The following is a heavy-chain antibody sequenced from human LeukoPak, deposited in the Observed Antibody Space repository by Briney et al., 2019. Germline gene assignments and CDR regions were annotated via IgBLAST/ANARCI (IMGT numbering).Heavy chain of an antibody. Sequence: HPGGSLRLSCAASGFTFSRFWMNWVRQAPGTGLEWVANIKQDGGEKHYVDSVKGRFTISGDNAKNSLYLQMNSLRAEDTAVYYCASGSGWLIENWGQGTLVTVSS. J-gene: IGHJ4*02. CDR3: ASGSGWLIEN. CDR1: GFTFSRFW. D-gene: IGHD6-19*01. V-gene: IGHV3-7*01. CDR2: IKQDGGEK.